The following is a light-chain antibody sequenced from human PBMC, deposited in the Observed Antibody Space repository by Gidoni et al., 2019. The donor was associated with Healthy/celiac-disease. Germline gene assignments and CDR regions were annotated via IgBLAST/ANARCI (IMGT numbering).Light chain of an antibody. Sequence: DIQMTPSPSSLSASVGDRVTIPCRASQSISSYLTCYQQKPGKAPKLLIYAASSLQSGVPSRFSGSGSGTDFTLTISSLQPEDFATYYCQQSYSTLYTFGQGTKLEIK. CDR2: AAS. CDR1: QSISSY. J-gene: IGKJ2*01. CDR3: QQSYSTLYT. V-gene: IGKV1-39*01.